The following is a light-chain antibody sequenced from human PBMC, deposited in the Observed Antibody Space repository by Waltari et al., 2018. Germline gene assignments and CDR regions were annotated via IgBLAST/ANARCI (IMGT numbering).Light chain of an antibody. CDR3: TSRDINGNVL. J-gene: IGLJ3*02. V-gene: IGLV3-19*01. Sequence: SSVLTQHPGVSAAWRQTVRIASQGDNPGPFPGCWCRQKPGQAPVLLIYGKNNRPSGIPDRFSASSSGETSSLTITGAQAEDEADYYCTSRDINGNVLFGGGTKLTVL. CDR1: NPGPFP. CDR2: GKN.